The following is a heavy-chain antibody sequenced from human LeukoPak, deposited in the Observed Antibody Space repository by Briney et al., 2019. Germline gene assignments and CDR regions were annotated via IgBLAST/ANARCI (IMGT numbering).Heavy chain of an antibody. J-gene: IGHJ4*01. CDR1: GFIFSHNG. CDR3: ARAAQRGFDYSTSLEY. Sequence: PGGSLRLPCAASGFIFSHNGMHWVRQAPGKGLEWVAVIWSDGSIRIYAGPVKGRLTTSTDNSQNTVFLQMNSLRVEDTAMYYCARAAQRGFDYSTSLEYWGHGTLVTVSS. CDR2: IWSDGSIR. D-gene: IGHD4-11*01. V-gene: IGHV3-33*01.